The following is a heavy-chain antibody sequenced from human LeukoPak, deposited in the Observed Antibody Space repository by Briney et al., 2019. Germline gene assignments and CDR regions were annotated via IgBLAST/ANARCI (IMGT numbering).Heavy chain of an antibody. CDR1: GFTFSNAW. CDR3: TTDGLDWLCGY. D-gene: IGHD3-9*01. J-gene: IGHJ4*02. CDR2: IKSKTDGGTT. V-gene: IGHV3-15*01. Sequence: GGSLRLSCAASGFTFSNAWMSWGRQAPGKGREGVGRIKSKTDGGTTEYAAPVKGRFTISRDNSKNTLYLQMNSLKTEDTAVYYCTTDGLDWLCGYWGQGTLVTVSS.